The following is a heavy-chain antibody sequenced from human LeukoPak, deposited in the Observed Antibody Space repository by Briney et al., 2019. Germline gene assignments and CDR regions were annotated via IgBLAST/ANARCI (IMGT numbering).Heavy chain of an antibody. CDR3: ATTKDIVVVPAAIGYYYGMDV. D-gene: IGHD2-2*02. CDR2: ISSSAINI. J-gene: IGHJ6*02. Sequence: GGSLRLSCVASGFTFSNYEMTWVRQAPGKGLEWVSYISSSAINIYYADSVKGRFTISRDNAKSSLFLQMNSLRAEDTAVYYCATTKDIVVVPAAIGYYYGMDVWGQGTTVTVSS. V-gene: IGHV3-48*03. CDR1: GFTFSNYE.